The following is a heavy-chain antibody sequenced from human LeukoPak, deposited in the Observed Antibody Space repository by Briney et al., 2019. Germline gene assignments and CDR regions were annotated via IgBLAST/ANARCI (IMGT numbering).Heavy chain of an antibody. CDR1: GGSISSYY. CDR3: ARARYNWKTPKFDP. CDR2: IYYSGST. V-gene: IGHV4-59*01. Sequence: SETLSLTCTVSGGSISSYYWSWIRQPPGKGLEWIGYIYYSGSTNYNPSLKSRVTISVDTSKNQFSLKLSSVTAADTAVYYCARARYNWKTPKFDPWGQGTLVTVSS. D-gene: IGHD1-1*01. J-gene: IGHJ5*02.